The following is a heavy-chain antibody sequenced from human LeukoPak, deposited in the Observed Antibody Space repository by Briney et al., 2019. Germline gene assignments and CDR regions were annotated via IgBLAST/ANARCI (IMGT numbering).Heavy chain of an antibody. D-gene: IGHD6-13*01. CDR2: IYYSGST. CDR3: ARAGYSSSWTLLDY. V-gene: IGHV4-59*01. CDR1: GGSISSYY. Sequence: SETLSLTCTVSGGSISSYYWSWIRQPPGKGLEWIGYIYYSGSTNYNPSLKSRVTISVDTSKNQFSLKLSSVTAADTAVHYCARAGYSSSWTLLDYWGQGTLVTVSS. J-gene: IGHJ4*02.